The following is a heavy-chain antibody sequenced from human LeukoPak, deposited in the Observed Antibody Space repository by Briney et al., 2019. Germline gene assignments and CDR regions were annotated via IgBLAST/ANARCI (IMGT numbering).Heavy chain of an antibody. V-gene: IGHV3-21*01. CDR1: GFTFSNYW. CDR2: ISSSSGYI. CDR3: ARVRRWLQEYYYMDV. J-gene: IGHJ6*03. D-gene: IGHD5-24*01. Sequence: PGGSLRLSCAASGFTFSNYWMHWVRQAPGRGLEWVSSISSSSGYIYYADSVKGRFTISRDNAKNSLYLQMNSLRAQDTAVYYCARVRRWLQEYYYMDVWGKGGTVAIS.